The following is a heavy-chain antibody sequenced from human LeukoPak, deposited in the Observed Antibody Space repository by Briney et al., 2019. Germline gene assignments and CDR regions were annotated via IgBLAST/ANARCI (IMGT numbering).Heavy chain of an antibody. V-gene: IGHV3-15*07. CDR2: IKSKTDGGTT. D-gene: IGHD3-10*01. J-gene: IGHJ4*02. CDR3: TTVRLGAGNFDY. Sequence: GGSLRLSCAASGFTFSSYWMYWVRQAPGKGLEWVGRIKSKTDGGTTDYAAPVKGRFTISRDDSKNTLYLQMNSLKTEDTAVYYCTTVRLGAGNFDYWGQGTLVTVSS. CDR1: GFTFSSYW.